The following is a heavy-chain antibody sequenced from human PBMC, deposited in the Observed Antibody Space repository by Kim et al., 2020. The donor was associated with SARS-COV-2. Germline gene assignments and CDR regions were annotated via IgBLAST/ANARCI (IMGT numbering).Heavy chain of an antibody. D-gene: IGHD3-10*01. CDR1: GFTFSNYW. J-gene: IGHJ6*02. Sequence: GGSLRLSCAASGFTFSNYWMTWVRQAPGKGLEWVANIKQDGSEKYYVDSVKGRFTISRDNAKNSLYLQMNRLRAEDTAVYYCARAVGTMVRGVARYGMDVWGQGTTVTGSS. V-gene: IGHV3-7*03. CDR3: ARAVGTMVRGVARYGMDV. CDR2: IKQDGSEK.